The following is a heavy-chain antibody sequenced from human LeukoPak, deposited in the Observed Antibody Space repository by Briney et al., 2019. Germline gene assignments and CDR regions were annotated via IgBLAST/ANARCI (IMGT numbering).Heavy chain of an antibody. J-gene: IGHJ4*02. V-gene: IGHV3-30*03. CDR1: GFTFSSYG. CDR3: ASPNYYGSGSYYNGFDY. Sequence: GGSLRLSCAASGFTFSSYGMHWVRQAPGKGLEWVAVISYDGSDKYYADSVKGRFTISRDNSKNTLYLQMNSLRAEDTAVYYCASPNYYGSGSYYNGFDYWGQGTLVTVSS. D-gene: IGHD3-10*01. CDR2: ISYDGSDK.